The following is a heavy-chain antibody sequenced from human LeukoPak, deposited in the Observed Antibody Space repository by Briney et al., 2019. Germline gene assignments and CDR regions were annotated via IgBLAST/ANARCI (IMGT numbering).Heavy chain of an antibody. CDR3: ARDLVVVVPAAMTPGGWFDA. CDR1: GGTFSSYA. D-gene: IGHD2-2*01. Sequence: SVKVSCKASGGTFSSYAISWVRQAPGQGLEWMGRIIPIFGTANYAQKFQGRVTITTDESTSTAYMELSSLRSEDTAVYYCARDLVVVVPAAMTPGGWFDAWGQGTLVTVSS. CDR2: IIPIFGTA. J-gene: IGHJ5*02. V-gene: IGHV1-69*05.